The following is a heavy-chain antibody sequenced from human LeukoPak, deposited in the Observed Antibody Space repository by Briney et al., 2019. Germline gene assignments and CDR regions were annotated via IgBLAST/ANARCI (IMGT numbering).Heavy chain of an antibody. CDR2: IIPIFGTA. J-gene: IGHJ3*02. CDR3: ARGGWGWDIVVVPAAKNAFDI. CDR1: GGTFSSYA. Sequence: GASVKVSCKASGGTFSSYAISWVRQAPGQGLEWMGGIIPIFGTANYAQKFQGRVTITADESTSTAYMELSSLRSEDTAVYYRARGGWGWDIVVVPAAKNAFDIWGQGTMVTVSS. D-gene: IGHD2-2*01. V-gene: IGHV1-69*13.